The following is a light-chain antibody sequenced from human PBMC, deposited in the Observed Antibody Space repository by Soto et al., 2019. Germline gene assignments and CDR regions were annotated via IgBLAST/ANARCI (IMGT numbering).Light chain of an antibody. V-gene: IGKV1D-13*01. J-gene: IGKJ5*01. CDR2: DAS. CDR1: QGIDSS. CDR3: QQLHDYPIT. Sequence: ATLLAQSPSSLTASVGHRVTITCRASQGIDSSFAWYQQKPGKAPKLLSYDASSLQSGVPSSFSGSGSGTDFTLAISSLQPEDFATYDCQQLHDYPITFGQGTR.